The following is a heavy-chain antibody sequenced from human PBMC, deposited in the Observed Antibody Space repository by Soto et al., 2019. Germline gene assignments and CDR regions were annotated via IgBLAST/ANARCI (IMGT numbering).Heavy chain of an antibody. V-gene: IGHV3-33*01. CDR1: GFTFSSYG. CDR3: ARGDGYKRVDY. CDR2: IWYDGSNK. J-gene: IGHJ4*02. D-gene: IGHD5-12*01. Sequence: QVQLEESGGGVVQPGRSLRLSCAASGFTFSSYGMHWVRQAPGTGLEWVAVIWYDGSNKYYAESVKGRVTMSRDNYKNTLYVQMNSLRAEETAVYYCARGDGYKRVDYWGQGTLVTVSS.